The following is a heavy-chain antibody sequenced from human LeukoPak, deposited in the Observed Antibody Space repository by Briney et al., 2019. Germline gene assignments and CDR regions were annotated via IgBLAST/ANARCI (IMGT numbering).Heavy chain of an antibody. CDR2: ISYDGSNK. CDR3: AKDTRYSGYDYRLAEYFQY. J-gene: IGHJ1*01. D-gene: IGHD5-12*01. Sequence: GGSLRLSCAASGFTFSSYGMHWVRQAPGKGLEWVAVISYDGSNKYYADSVKGRFTISRDNSKNTLYLQMSSLRAEDAAVYYCAKDTRYSGYDYRLAEYFQYWGQGTLVTVPS. CDR1: GFTFSSYG. V-gene: IGHV3-30*18.